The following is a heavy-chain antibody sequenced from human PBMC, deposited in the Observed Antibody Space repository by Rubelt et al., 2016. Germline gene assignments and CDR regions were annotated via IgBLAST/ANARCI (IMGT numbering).Heavy chain of an antibody. CDR1: GFTFGSYS. D-gene: IGHD3-10*01. Sequence: EVQLVESGGGLVKPGGSLRLSCAASGFTFGSYSLNWVRQAPGKGLEWVSSISCSRSYIHYGDSVKGRFTRSRDNAKNSLYLQMNSLRAEDTAVYYCARASWGMDVWGQGTTVTVSS. CDR3: ARASWGMDV. CDR2: ISCSRSYI. V-gene: IGHV3-21*01. J-gene: IGHJ6*02.